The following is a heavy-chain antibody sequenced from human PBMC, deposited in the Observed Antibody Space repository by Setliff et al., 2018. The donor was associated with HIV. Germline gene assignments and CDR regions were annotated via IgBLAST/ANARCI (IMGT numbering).Heavy chain of an antibody. CDR3: ARGYSSGWYAGFHYYYYYGMDV. CDR1: GYTFTSYY. D-gene: IGHD6-19*01. V-gene: IGHV1-46*01. J-gene: IGHJ6*02. CDR2: INPSGGST. Sequence: ASVKVSCKASGYTFTSYYMHWVRQAPGQGLEWMGIINPSGGSTSYAQKFQGRVTMTRDTPTSTVYMELSSLRSEDTAVYYCARGYSSGWYAGFHYYYYYGMDVWGQGTTVTVSS.